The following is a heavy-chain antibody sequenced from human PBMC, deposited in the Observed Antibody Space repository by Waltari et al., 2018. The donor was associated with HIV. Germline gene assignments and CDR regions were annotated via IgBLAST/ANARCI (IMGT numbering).Heavy chain of an antibody. CDR2: IRSKADSYAT. CDR3: TRRAALFRGVVDVDV. J-gene: IGHJ6*02. D-gene: IGHD3-10*01. CDR1: GFIFTASD. Sequence: EVLLVESGGGVVQPGGSLKLSCAASGFIFTASDIHWVRQAAGKGLEWMGRIRSKADSYATGYSASVKGRFSISRDDSENKVFLQMNSLKADDSAVYYCTRRAALFRGVVDVDVWGQGTTVTVSS. V-gene: IGHV3-73*01.